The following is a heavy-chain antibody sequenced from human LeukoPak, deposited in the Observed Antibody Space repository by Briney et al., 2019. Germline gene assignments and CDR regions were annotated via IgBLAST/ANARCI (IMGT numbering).Heavy chain of an antibody. D-gene: IGHD6-19*01. J-gene: IGHJ4*02. Sequence: PGRSLRLSCAASGFTFSSYAMHWVRQAPGKGLEWVAVISYDGSNKYYTDSVKGRFTISRDNSKNTLYLQMNSLRAEDTAVYYCARDSSGVYSKSGVDYWGRGALVSVSS. CDR2: ISYDGSNK. CDR1: GFTFSSYA. CDR3: ARDSSGVYSKSGVDY. V-gene: IGHV3-30*04.